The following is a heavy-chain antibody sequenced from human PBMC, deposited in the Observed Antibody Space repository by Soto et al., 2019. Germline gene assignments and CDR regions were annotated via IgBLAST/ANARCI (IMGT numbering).Heavy chain of an antibody. D-gene: IGHD3-22*01. V-gene: IGHV3-23*01. CDR2: ISGSGGST. CDR1: GFTFSSYA. J-gene: IGHJ4*02. Sequence: GGSLRLSCAASGFTFSSYAMTWVRQAPGKGLEWVSAISGSGGSTYYADSVKGRFTISRDNSKNTLYLQMNSLRAEDTAVYYCVKAHDSSGYYYGSFDYWGQGTLVTVSS. CDR3: VKAHDSSGYYYGSFDY.